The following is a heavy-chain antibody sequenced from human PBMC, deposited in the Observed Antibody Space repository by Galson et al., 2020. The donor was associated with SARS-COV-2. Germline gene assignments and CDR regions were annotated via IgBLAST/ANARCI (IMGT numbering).Heavy chain of an antibody. J-gene: IGHJ4*02. CDR1: GFKSSSNW. Sequence: GGSLRLSCAASGFKSSSNWMSWVRQAPGKGLERVANIKEDGGQKYYADYVKGRFTISRDNAKNSLYLQMNSLRAEDTAVYYCARDGGGYGYYFDYWGQGILVTVSS. CDR2: IKEDGGQK. CDR3: ARDGGGYGYYFDY. V-gene: IGHV3-7*01. D-gene: IGHD5-12*01.